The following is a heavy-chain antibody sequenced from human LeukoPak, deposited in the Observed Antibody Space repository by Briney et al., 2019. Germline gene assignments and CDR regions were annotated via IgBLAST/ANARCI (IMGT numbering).Heavy chain of an antibody. Sequence: GASVKVSCKASGYTFTSYDINWVRQATGQGLEWMGWMNPNSGNTGYAQKFQGRVTMTRNTSISTAYMELSSLRSEDTAVYYCARGYNDFIVVVPAATQFDYWGQGTLVTVSS. CDR3: ARGYNDFIVVVPAATQFDY. V-gene: IGHV1-8*01. CDR1: GYTFTSYD. CDR2: MNPNSGNT. J-gene: IGHJ4*02. D-gene: IGHD2-2*01.